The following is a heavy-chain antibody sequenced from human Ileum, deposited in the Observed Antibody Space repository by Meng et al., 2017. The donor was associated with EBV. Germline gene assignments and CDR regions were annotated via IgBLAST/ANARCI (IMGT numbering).Heavy chain of an antibody. CDR3: ARGTGADY. J-gene: IGHJ4*02. Sequence: QVRLVRSGPEVKNPGSSVKVSCKSSGSTFSGYGIPWVRQAPGQGLEWMGGIIPALGTPKYARKFQDRLTITADKSTSTGYMELHSLTSNDTAVYFCARGTGADYWGQGTLVTVSS. V-gene: IGHV1-69*06. CDR1: GSTFSGYG. D-gene: IGHD3-10*01. CDR2: IIPALGTP.